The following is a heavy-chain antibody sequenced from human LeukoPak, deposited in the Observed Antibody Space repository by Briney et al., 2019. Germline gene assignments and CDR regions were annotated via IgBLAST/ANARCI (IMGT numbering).Heavy chain of an antibody. CDR1: GLTVNNNY. V-gene: IGHV3-53*01. D-gene: IGHD5-24*01. CDR3: ARGAGYNYPYYFDY. J-gene: IGHJ4*02. Sequence: PGGSLRLSCAASGLTVNNNYMNWVRQAPGKGLEWVSVIYGGGNIYYADSVKGRFTISRDNSKNTLYLQMNSLRAEDTAVYYCARGAGYNYPYYFDYWGQGTLVTVSS. CDR2: IYGGGNI.